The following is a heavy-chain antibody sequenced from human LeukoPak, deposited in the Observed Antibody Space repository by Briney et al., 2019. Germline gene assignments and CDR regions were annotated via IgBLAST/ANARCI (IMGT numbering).Heavy chain of an antibody. Sequence: SETLSLTCTVSGGSINSGGYYWSWIRQHPGKGLEWIGYIYYSGSTYYNPSLKSRVTISVVTSKNQFSLKLSSVTAADTAVYYCAKTYYDILTGYRPFDYWGQGTLVTVSS. V-gene: IGHV4-31*03. CDR1: GGSINSGGYY. J-gene: IGHJ4*02. CDR3: AKTYYDILTGYRPFDY. D-gene: IGHD3-9*01. CDR2: IYYSGST.